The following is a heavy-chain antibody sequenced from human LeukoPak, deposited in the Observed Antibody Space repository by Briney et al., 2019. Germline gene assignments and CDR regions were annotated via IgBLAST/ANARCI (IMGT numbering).Heavy chain of an antibody. CDR3: ARGSIVVVPAANDY. CDR2: ISAYNGNT. Sequence: ASVKVSCKASGGTFSSYAISWVRQAPGQGLEGMGWISAYNGNTNYAQKLQGRVTMTTDTSTSTAYMELRSLRSDDTAVYYCARGSIVVVPAANDYWRQGTLVTVSS. J-gene: IGHJ4*02. V-gene: IGHV1-18*01. CDR1: GGTFSSYA. D-gene: IGHD2-2*01.